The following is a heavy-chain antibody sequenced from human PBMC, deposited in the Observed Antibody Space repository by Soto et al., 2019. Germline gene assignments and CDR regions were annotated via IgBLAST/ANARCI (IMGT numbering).Heavy chain of an antibody. CDR2: INHSGST. CDR1: GGSFSGYY. V-gene: IGHV4-34*01. D-gene: IGHD2-15*01. J-gene: IGHJ3*02. CDR3: ARGLGYCSGGSCYLYAFDI. Sequence: QVQLQQWGAGLLKPSETLSLTCAVYGGSFSGYYWSWIRQPPGKGLEGIGEINHSGSTNYNPSLKSRVTISVDTSKNQFSLKLSSVTAADTAVYYCARGLGYCSGGSCYLYAFDIWGQGTMVTVSS.